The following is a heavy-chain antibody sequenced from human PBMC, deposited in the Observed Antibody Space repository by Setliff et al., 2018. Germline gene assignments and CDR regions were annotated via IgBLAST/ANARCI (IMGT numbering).Heavy chain of an antibody. V-gene: IGHV4-59*01. Sequence: PSETLSLTCTVSGGSISNYYWTWIRQPPGKGLEWIGYINYSGSTNYNPSLKSRVTISEDMSKNQFSLKVSSVTAADTAVYYCARGRYFESSSYYFPFDYWGLGTLVTVSS. CDR3: ARGRYFESSSYYFPFDY. D-gene: IGHD3-22*01. CDR1: GGSISNYY. CDR2: INYSGST. J-gene: IGHJ4*02.